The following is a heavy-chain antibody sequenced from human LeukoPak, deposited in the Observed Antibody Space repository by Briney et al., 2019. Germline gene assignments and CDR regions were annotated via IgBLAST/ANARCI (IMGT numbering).Heavy chain of an antibody. CDR2: ISYDGSNK. D-gene: IGHD6-19*01. CDR1: GFTFSSYA. Sequence: QPGGSLRLSCAASGFTFSSYAMHWVRQAPGKGLEWVAVISYDGSNKYYADSVKGRFTISRDNSKNTLYLQMNSLRAEDTAVYYCAREGVRIAVADYYFDYWGQGTLVTVSS. V-gene: IGHV3-30-3*01. J-gene: IGHJ4*02. CDR3: AREGVRIAVADYYFDY.